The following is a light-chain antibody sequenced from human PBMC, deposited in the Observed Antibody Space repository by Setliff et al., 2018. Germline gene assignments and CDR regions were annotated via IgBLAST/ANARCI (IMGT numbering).Light chain of an antibody. J-gene: IGLJ1*01. CDR3: LSYTNSGTVV. CDR2: EVI. Sequence: QSVLTQPASVSGSPGQSITISCTGTSSDIGGYKYVSWCQQHPGKAPKLMIYEVIKRPSGVSNRFSGSKSGNTASLTISGLQAEDEADYYCLSYTNSGTVVFGTGTKVTVL. CDR1: SSDIGGYKY. V-gene: IGLV2-14*01.